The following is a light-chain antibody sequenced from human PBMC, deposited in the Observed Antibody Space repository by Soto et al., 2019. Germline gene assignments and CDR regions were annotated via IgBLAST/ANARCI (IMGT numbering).Light chain of an antibody. CDR1: QSVSSSN. CDR3: QQYGSSPLT. CDR2: DAS. J-gene: IGKJ3*01. Sequence: EIVLTQSPGTLSLSPGERATLSCRASQSVSSSNLAWYQQKPGQAPRLLIYDASSRATGIPDRFSGRGSGTDFTLTISRLEPEDFAVYYCQQYGSSPLTFGPGTKVDIK. V-gene: IGKV3-20*01.